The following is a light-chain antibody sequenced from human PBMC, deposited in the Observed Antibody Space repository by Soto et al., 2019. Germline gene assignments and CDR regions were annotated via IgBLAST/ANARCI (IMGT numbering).Light chain of an antibody. J-gene: IGKJ1*01. Sequence: EIVLTQSPGTLSLSPGERATVSCRASQSVRNSYLAWYQQRPGQAPRLLIYGASSTATGIPDRFSGSGSGTDFSLTISRLEPEDFAVYYCQQYGSSPWTFGQGTRVELK. CDR2: GAS. CDR3: QQYGSSPWT. CDR1: QSVRNSY. V-gene: IGKV3-20*01.